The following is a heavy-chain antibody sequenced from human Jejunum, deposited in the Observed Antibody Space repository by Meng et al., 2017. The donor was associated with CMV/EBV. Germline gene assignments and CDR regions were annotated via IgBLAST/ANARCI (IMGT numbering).Heavy chain of an antibody. CDR3: AKDVNPLNWFFDV. CDR1: GVSISSSYHY. Sequence: QVHLQGAGPGSVNLSGALSLIFSVSGVSISSSYHYWAWVRPSPGKGLEWIGSISHSGATYYTPSLTSRLTMSVDTSKNQFSLKLSFVTAADTAVYYCAKDVNPLNWFFDVWGRGTLVTVSS. V-gene: IGHV4-39*07. J-gene: IGHJ2*01. D-gene: IGHD1-14*01. CDR2: ISHSGAT.